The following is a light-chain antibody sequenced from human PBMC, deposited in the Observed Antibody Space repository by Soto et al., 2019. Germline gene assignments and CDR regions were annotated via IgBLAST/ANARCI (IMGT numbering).Light chain of an antibody. J-gene: IGLJ1*01. Sequence: QSVLTQPPSVSGAPGQRVIVSCTGSTSNIGAGYDVHWYQHLPGTSPKLLIFANSNRPSGVPDRFSASRSGSSASLTITGLQAEDEADYYCQSYDTSLSGSYVFGSGTKVTVL. CDR2: ANS. CDR1: TSNIGAGYD. V-gene: IGLV1-40*01. CDR3: QSYDTSLSGSYV.